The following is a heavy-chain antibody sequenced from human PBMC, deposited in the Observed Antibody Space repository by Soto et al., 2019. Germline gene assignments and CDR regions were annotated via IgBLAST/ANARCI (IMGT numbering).Heavy chain of an antibody. Sequence: EVQLLESGGGLVQPGESLTLSCAASGFTFNTYAMTWAHRAPGKGLEWVSAISGSGATTYVADSVKGRFTISRDNSKDTLYLQMNSLRAEDTAIYYCAKGRGGAYYYYGLDVWGQGTTVTVSS. J-gene: IGHJ6*02. D-gene: IGHD3-10*01. CDR3: AKGRGGAYYYYGLDV. V-gene: IGHV3-23*01. CDR1: GFTFNTYA. CDR2: ISGSGATT.